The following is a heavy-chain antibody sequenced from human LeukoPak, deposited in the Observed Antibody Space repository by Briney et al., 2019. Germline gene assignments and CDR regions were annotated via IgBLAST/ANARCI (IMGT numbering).Heavy chain of an antibody. Sequence: GGSLRLSCAASGFTFSSYSMNWVRQAPGKGLEWVSSISSSSSYIYYADSVKGRFTISRDNAKNSLYLQMNSLRAEDTAVYYCARVSSGAIAAAGTRNYYYYMDVWGKGTTVTVSS. D-gene: IGHD6-13*01. CDR3: ARVSSGAIAAAGTRNYYYYMDV. CDR2: ISSSSSYI. J-gene: IGHJ6*03. V-gene: IGHV3-21*01. CDR1: GFTFSSYS.